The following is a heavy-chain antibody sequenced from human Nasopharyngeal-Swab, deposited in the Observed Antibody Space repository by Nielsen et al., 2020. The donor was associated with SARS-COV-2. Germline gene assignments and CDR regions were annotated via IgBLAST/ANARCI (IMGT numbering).Heavy chain of an antibody. CDR3: AVYYYGSGSYPWGFFGYYYYGMDV. CDR1: GFTFSSYG. D-gene: IGHD3-10*01. V-gene: IGHV3-33*01. J-gene: IGHJ6*02. CDR2: IWYDGSNK. Sequence: GESLKISCAASGFTFSSYGMHWVRQALGKGLEWVAVIWYDGSNKYYADSVKGRFTISRDNSKNTLYLQMNSLRAEDTAVYYCAVYYYGSGSYPWGFFGYYYYGMDVWGQGTTVTVSS.